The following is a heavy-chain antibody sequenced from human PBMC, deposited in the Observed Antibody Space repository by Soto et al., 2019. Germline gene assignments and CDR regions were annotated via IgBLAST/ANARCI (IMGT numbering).Heavy chain of an antibody. CDR2: IYWNDDK. D-gene: IGHD3-22*01. Sequence: QITLKESGPTLVNPTQTLTLTCTFSGFSLSTSGVGVGWIRQPPGKALEWLALIYWNDDKRYSPSLKSRLTITKDTSKNQVVLTMTNMDPVDTATYYCAHRPSITMIFNWFDPWGQGTLVTVSS. J-gene: IGHJ5*02. CDR1: GFSLSTSGVG. CDR3: AHRPSITMIFNWFDP. V-gene: IGHV2-5*01.